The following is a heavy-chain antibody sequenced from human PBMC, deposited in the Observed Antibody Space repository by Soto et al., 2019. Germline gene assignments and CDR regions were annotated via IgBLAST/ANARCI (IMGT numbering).Heavy chain of an antibody. J-gene: IGHJ6*03. CDR3: ARDGTLGYCSSTSCYLSHYYYYMDV. CDR2: TYYRSKWYN. CDR1: GDSVSSNSAA. Sequence: SQTLSLTCAISGDSVSSNSAAWNWIRQSPSRGLEWLGRTYYRSKWYNDYAVSVKSRITINPDTSKNQFSLQLNSVTPEDTAVYYCARDGTLGYCSSTSCYLSHYYYYMDVWGKGTTVTVSS. V-gene: IGHV6-1*01. D-gene: IGHD2-2*01.